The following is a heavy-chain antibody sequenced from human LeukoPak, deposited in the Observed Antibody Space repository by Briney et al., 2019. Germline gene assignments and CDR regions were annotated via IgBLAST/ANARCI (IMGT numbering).Heavy chain of an antibody. D-gene: IGHD1-26*01. CDR1: GGSISSYY. J-gene: IGHJ4*02. Sequence: KPSETLSLTCTVSGGSISSYYCSWIRQPPGKGREGMGDIYYSGSTNYNPSLKSRVTISVDTSKTQFSLKLSSVTAADTAVYYCARDAIVGATYVSEDWGQGTLVTVSS. CDR2: IYYSGST. V-gene: IGHV4-59*01. CDR3: ARDAIVGATYVSED.